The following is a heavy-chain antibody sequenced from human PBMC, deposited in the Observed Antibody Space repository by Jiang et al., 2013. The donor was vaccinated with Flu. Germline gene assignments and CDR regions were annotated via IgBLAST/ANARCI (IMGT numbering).Heavy chain of an antibody. CDR2: IIPILGIA. Sequence: EVKKPGSSVKVSCKASGGTFSSYAISWVRQAPGQGLEWMGRIIPILGIANYAQKFQGRVTITADKSTSTAYMELSSLRSEDTAVYYCARDRGSSGGSSSADVWGKGTTVTVSS. V-gene: IGHV1-69*04. J-gene: IGHJ6*04. CDR3: ARDRGSSGGSSSADV. D-gene: IGHD2-15*01. CDR1: GGTFSSYA.